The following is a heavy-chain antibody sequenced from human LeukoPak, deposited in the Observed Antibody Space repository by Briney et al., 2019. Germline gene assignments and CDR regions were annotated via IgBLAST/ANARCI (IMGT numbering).Heavy chain of an antibody. V-gene: IGHV1-8*01. J-gene: IGHJ5*02. Sequence: ASVKVSCKASGYTFTTYDIKWVRQATGHGREWMGWMNPNSGNTGYTQKFQGRVTMTRNTYISTAYIELSSLRSEDTAVYYCARGRGGGHKVNWLDACGQGTLVTVSS. CDR2: MNPNSGNT. CDR3: ARGRGGGHKVNWLDA. CDR1: GYTFTTYD. D-gene: IGHD4-23*01.